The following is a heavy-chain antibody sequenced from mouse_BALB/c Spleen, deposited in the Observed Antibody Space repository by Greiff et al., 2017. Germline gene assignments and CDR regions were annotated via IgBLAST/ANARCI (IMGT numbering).Heavy chain of an antibody. CDR2: INPSNGRT. D-gene: IGHD3-3*01. V-gene: IGHV1S81*02. CDR3: ARSRGYYYFDY. Sequence: QVQLKESGAELVKPGASVKLSCKASGYTFTSYWMHWVKQRPGQGLEWIGEINPSNGRTNYNEKFKSKATLTVDKSSSTAYMQLSSLTSEDSAVYYCARSRGYYYFDYWGQGTTLTVSS. J-gene: IGHJ2*01. CDR1: GYTFTSYW.